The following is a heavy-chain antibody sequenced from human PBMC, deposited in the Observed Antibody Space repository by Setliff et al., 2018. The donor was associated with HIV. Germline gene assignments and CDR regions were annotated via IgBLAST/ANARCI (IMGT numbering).Heavy chain of an antibody. CDR3: ARARAMWDVWGGHREHYSFDI. V-gene: IGHV4-59*12. CDR2: INHYGSG. J-gene: IGHJ3*02. D-gene: IGHD3-16*02. CDR1: GGSISSYY. Sequence: PSETLSLTCTVSGGSISSYYWSWIRQPPGKGLEWIGEINHYGSGNYNPSLKSRVNISVDTSKNLFSLQLTSVTAADTAVYYCARARAMWDVWGGHREHYSFDIWGQGTMVTVSS.